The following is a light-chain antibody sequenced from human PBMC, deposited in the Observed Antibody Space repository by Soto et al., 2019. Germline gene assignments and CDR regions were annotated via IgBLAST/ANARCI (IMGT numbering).Light chain of an antibody. V-gene: IGKV1-5*03. CDR1: ENANGH. CDR3: QQYNDLPS. Sequence: IQMTQSPNTLSASVGDRVTFTCRASENANGHLAWYQQKPGKAPKLLIYEASILESGVPSRFSGSGYGTEFTLTITGLLPEDFVTYYCQQYNDLPSFGQGTKV. J-gene: IGKJ1*01. CDR2: EAS.